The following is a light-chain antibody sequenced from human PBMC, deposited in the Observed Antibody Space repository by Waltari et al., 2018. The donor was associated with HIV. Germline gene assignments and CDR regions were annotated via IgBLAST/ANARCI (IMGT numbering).Light chain of an antibody. J-gene: IGKJ4*01. CDR2: DAS. CDR3: QQRSNWQAV. V-gene: IGKV3-11*01. Sequence: EIVLTQSPATLSLSPGERATLSCRASQSVSSYLAWYQQKPGQAPRLLIYDASNRATGIPARFSGSGSGTDFTLTISSLEPEDFAVYYCQQRSNWQAVFGGGTKVEIK. CDR1: QSVSSY.